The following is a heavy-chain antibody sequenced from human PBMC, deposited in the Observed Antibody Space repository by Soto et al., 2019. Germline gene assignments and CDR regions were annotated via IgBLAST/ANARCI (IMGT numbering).Heavy chain of an antibody. CDR2: IFYDGTT. CDR3: ARDRDSNFPGWYFDL. CDR1: GASISSGDYY. Sequence: QVQLQESGPGLVKPSQTLSLTCTVSGASISSGDYYWSWIRQHPGKGLEWIGYIFYDGTTYYNPSLKRRLALSIATSENQFSLELTSVTAADTAVYYCARDRDSNFPGWYFDLWGRGTLVTVSS. V-gene: IGHV4-31*03. J-gene: IGHJ2*01. D-gene: IGHD6-13*01.